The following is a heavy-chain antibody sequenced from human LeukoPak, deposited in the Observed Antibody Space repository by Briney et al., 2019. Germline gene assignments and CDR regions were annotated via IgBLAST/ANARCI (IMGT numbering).Heavy chain of an antibody. CDR1: GGSISSSSYY. CDR3: ARFLGSYGGPNWLDP. Sequence: PSETLSLTCTVSGGSISSSSYYWGWIRQPPGKGLEWIGYIYYSGSTNYNPSLKSRVTISVDTSKNQFSLKLSSVTAAGTAAYYCARFLGSYGGPNWLDPWGQGTLVTVSS. V-gene: IGHV4-61*05. CDR2: IYYSGST. D-gene: IGHD2-15*01. J-gene: IGHJ5*02.